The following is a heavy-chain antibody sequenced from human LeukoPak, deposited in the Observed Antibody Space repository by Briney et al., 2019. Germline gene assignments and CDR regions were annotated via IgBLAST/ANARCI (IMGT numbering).Heavy chain of an antibody. CDR3: ARSDEAVHYYYYMDV. Sequence: SETLSLTCAVYGGSFSGYYWSWIRQPPGKGLEWIGYIYYSGSTNYNPSLKSRVTISVDTSKNQFSLKLSSVTAADTAVYYCARSDEAVHYYYYMDVWGKGTTVTVSS. J-gene: IGHJ6*03. CDR2: IYYSGST. V-gene: IGHV4-59*08. CDR1: GGSFSGYY.